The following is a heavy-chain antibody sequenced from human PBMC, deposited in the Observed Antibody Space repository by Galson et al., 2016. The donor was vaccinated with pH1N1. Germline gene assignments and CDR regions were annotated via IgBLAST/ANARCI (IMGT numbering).Heavy chain of an antibody. V-gene: IGHV1-2*02. J-gene: IGHJ5*02. CDR3: GRVAHGDYVGWFDP. D-gene: IGHD4-17*01. Sequence: SVKVSCKASGYTLIGYCINWVRQAPGQGLEWMGWIKPNSGGTNYAQKFQGRVTMTSDTSISTAYMELSRLRSDDTAVYYCGRVAHGDYVGWFDPWGQGTLVTVSS. CDR2: IKPNSGGT. CDR1: GYTLIGYC.